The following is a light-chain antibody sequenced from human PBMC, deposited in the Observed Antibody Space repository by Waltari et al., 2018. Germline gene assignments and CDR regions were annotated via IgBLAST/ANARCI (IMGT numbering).Light chain of an antibody. J-gene: IGKJ3*01. CDR1: QTIVNW. Sequence: TCRASQTIVNWLAWYQQKPGKAPKLLIYKASSLQSGVPSRFSGSGSGTEFTLTISSLQPDDFATYYCQQYNSYSFTFGPGTTVDIK. CDR3: QQYNSYSFT. CDR2: KAS. V-gene: IGKV1-5*03.